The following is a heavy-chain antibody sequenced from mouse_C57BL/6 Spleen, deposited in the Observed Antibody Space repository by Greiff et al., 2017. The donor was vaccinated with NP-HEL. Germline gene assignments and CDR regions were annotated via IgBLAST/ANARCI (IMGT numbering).Heavy chain of an antibody. V-gene: IGHV1-64*01. D-gene: IGHD1-1*01. CDR1: GYTFTSYW. J-gene: IGHJ1*03. CDR3: ARGSSYGYFDV. Sequence: QVQLQQPGAELVKPGASVKLSCKASGYTFTSYWMHWVKQRPGQGLEWIGMIHPNSGSTNYNEKFKSKATLTVDKSSSTDYMQLSSLTSEDSAVYYCARGSSYGYFDVWGTGTTVTVSS. CDR2: IHPNSGST.